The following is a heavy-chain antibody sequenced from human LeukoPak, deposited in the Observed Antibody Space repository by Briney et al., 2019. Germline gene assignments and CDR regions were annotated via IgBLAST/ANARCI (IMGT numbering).Heavy chain of an antibody. J-gene: IGHJ4*02. Sequence: SETLSLTCAVYGGSFSGYYWSWIRQPPGKGLEWIGEINHSGSTNYNPSLKSRVTISVDTSKNQFSLKLSSVTAADTAVCYCARGRDYGGNSGVDYWGQGTLVTVSS. CDR3: ARGRDYGGNSGVDY. V-gene: IGHV4-34*01. CDR2: INHSGST. CDR1: GGSFSGYY. D-gene: IGHD4-23*01.